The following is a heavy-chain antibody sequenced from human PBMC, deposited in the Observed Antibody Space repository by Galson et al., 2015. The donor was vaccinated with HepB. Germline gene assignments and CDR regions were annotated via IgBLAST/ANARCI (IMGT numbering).Heavy chain of an antibody. J-gene: IGHJ4*02. V-gene: IGHV1-2*06. CDR1: GYTFTGYY. CDR2: INPNSGGT. Sequence: SVKVSCKASGYTFTGYYMHWVRQAPGQGLEWMGRINPNSGGTNYAQKFQGRVTMTRDTSISTAYMELSRLRSDDTAVYYCARGGPLITMIVGGDYWGQGTLVTVSS. D-gene: IGHD3-22*01. CDR3: ARGGPLITMIVGGDY.